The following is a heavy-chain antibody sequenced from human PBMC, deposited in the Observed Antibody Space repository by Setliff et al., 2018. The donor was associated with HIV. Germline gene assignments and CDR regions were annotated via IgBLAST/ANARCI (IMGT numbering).Heavy chain of an antibody. CDR1: GGSISSYY. CDR2: IYSTGDT. Sequence: PSETLSLTCTVSGGSISSYYWSWIRQPPGKGLEWIGNIYSTGDTNYNPSLKSRVTLSADTSKNQLTLKLTSVTAADTAVYYCARRAFKDGYKRSYFDYWGQGTLVTVSS. J-gene: IGHJ4*02. CDR3: ARRAFKDGYKRSYFDY. V-gene: IGHV4-4*09. D-gene: IGHD5-12*01.